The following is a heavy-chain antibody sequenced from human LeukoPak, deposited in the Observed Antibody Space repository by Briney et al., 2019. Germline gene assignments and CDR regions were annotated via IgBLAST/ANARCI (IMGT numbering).Heavy chain of an antibody. V-gene: IGHV4-30-4*01. Sequence: SETLSLTCTVSGGSISSGGYYWSWIRQPPGKGLEWIGYIYYSGSTYYNPSLKSRVTISVDTSKNQFSLKLSSVTAADTAVYYCARAFLTYYYDSSGYYYFDYWGQGTLVTVSS. CDR2: IYYSGST. D-gene: IGHD3-22*01. CDR1: GGSISSGGYY. CDR3: ARAFLTYYYDSSGYYYFDY. J-gene: IGHJ4*02.